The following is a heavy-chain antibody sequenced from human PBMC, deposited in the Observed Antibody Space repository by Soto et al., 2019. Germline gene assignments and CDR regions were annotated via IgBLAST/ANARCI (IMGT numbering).Heavy chain of an antibody. D-gene: IGHD6-13*01. CDR1: GDSINNSHW. V-gene: IGHV4-4*02. CDR3: AREVNSSPARGPNWFDP. Sequence: QVQLQESGPGLVQPSGTLSLTCAVSGDSINNSHWWRWGRQTPGKGLEWIGETYHSGTTNYNQYLKTRVTISIDRSKHQFSLKMNSVTAADTAVYYCAREVNSSPARGPNWFDPWGQGTLVTVSS. J-gene: IGHJ5*02. CDR2: TYHSGTT.